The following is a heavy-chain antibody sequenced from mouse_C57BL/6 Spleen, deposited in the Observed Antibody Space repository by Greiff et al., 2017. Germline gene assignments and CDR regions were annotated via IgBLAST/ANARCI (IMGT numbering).Heavy chain of an antibody. CDR3: ARLIYYGNYDYYAMDY. Sequence: EVQLQPSGPELVKPGASVKMSCKASGYTFTDYNMHWVQQSHGKSLEWIGNINPNNGGTSYNQKFKGKATLTVNKSSSTAYMELRSLTSEDSAVYYCARLIYYGNYDYYAMDYWGQGTSVTVSS. CDR2: INPNNGGT. D-gene: IGHD2-1*01. J-gene: IGHJ4*01. V-gene: IGHV1-22*01. CDR1: GYTFTDYN.